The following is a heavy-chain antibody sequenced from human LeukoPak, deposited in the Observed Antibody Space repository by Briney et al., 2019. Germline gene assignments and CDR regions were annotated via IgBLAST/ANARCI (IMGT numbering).Heavy chain of an antibody. J-gene: IGHJ4*02. CDR2: IYYSGST. CDR1: GGSISSNY. Sequence: PSETLSLTCTVSGGSISSNYWSWIRQPPGRGLEGIGDIYYSGSTNYNPSLKSRVTISVDTSKTHFSLRLTSVTAADTAVYYCARGQRLLDYWGQGTLVTVSS. D-gene: IGHD6-25*01. CDR3: ARGQRLLDY. V-gene: IGHV4-59*01.